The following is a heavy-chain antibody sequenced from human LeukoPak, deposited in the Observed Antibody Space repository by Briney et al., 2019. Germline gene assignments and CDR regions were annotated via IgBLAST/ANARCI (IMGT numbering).Heavy chain of an antibody. D-gene: IGHD5-12*01. CDR1: GFTFSSFE. Sequence: GGSLRLSCAASGFTFSSFEMNWVRQAPGKGLEWVSYISTSGSTTYYADSVEGRFTISRDNAKNSLYLQMNSLRAEDTAIYYCVREMGGYPFDHWGQGTLVTVSS. CDR2: ISTSGSTT. CDR3: VREMGGYPFDH. V-gene: IGHV3-48*03. J-gene: IGHJ4*02.